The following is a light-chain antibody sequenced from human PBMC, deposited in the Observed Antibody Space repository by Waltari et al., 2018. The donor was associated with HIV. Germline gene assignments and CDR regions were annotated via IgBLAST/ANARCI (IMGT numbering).Light chain of an antibody. CDR1: SSDVGPSNY. J-gene: IGLJ1*01. CDR3: SSYTSSHTQV. Sequence: QSALTQPPSVSGSPGQSITISCTGPSSDVGPSNYCPWFPQHPGKAPKFIIYDVNKRPSWVSNRFSGSKSGNTASLTISGLQAEDEADYYCSSYTSSHTQVFGSGTKVTVL. V-gene: IGLV2-14*03. CDR2: DVN.